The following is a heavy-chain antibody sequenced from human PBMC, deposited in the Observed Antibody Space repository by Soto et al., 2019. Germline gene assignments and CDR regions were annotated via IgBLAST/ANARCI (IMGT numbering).Heavy chain of an antibody. Sequence: DVQLLDSGGGLVQPGGSLRLSCIASGVTFSTYAMSWVRQAPGKGLEWVSGLTGSGGTTFYADSVKGRFTISRDNSNNTLYLEMNSLRAEDTAVYYCAKQRADFGSGSDTYYFDYWGQGTLVTVSS. J-gene: IGHJ4*02. D-gene: IGHD3-10*01. V-gene: IGHV3-23*01. CDR1: GVTFSTYA. CDR2: LTGSGGTT. CDR3: AKQRADFGSGSDTYYFDY.